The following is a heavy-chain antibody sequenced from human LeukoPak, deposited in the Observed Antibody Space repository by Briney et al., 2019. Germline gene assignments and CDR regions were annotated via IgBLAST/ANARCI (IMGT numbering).Heavy chain of an antibody. CDR3: ARRYDYVWGSYRNHYYYYYMDV. V-gene: IGHV3-7*01. CDR1: GFTFSSYW. CDR2: IKQDGSEK. D-gene: IGHD3-16*02. Sequence: GGSLRLSCAASGFTFSSYWMSWVRQAPGKGLEWVANIKQDGSEKYYGDSVKGRFTISRDNAKNSLYLQMNSLRDEDTAVYYCARRYDYVWGSYRNHYYYYYMDVWGKGTTVTVSS. J-gene: IGHJ6*03.